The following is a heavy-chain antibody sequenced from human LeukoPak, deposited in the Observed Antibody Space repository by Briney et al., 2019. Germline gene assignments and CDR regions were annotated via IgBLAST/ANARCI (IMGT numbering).Heavy chain of an antibody. CDR1: GYTLTGYY. D-gene: IGHD3-22*01. J-gene: IGHJ4*02. Sequence: GASVKVSCKASGYTLTGYYMHWVRQAPGQGLEWMGRINPNSGGTNYAQKFQGRVTMTRDTSISTAYMELSRLRSDDTAVYYCAREWGLESSGYYYAYWGQGTLVTVSS. CDR3: AREWGLESSGYYYAY. CDR2: INPNSGGT. V-gene: IGHV1-2*06.